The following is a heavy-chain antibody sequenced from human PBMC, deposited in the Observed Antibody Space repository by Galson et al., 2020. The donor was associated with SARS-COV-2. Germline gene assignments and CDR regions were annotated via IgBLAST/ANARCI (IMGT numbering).Heavy chain of an antibody. CDR2: IYHSGTT. V-gene: IGHV4-34*01. Sequence: SETLSLTCAVYDGSLSDYYWNWIPQSPGKGLEWIGEIYHSGTTNYNPSFESRVSISVETSKSQFSLRLTSVTAADTAIYYCARRHRVTPWSEERRQRGFDSWGQGTLVTVSS. J-gene: IGHJ5*01. CDR3: ARRHRVTPWSEERRQRGFDS. CDR1: DGSLSDYY. D-gene: IGHD1-1*01.